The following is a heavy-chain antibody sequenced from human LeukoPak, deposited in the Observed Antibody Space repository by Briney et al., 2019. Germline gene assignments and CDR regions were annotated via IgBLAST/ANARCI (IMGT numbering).Heavy chain of an antibody. V-gene: IGHV4-39*07. CDR1: GGSISSSSYY. J-gene: IGHJ5*02. CDR3: ARAVLRIAARRGRCNWFDP. D-gene: IGHD6-6*01. Sequence: SETLSLTCTASGGSISSSSYYWGWIRQPPGKGLEWIGSIYYSGSTYYNPSLKSRVTISVDTSKNQFSLKLSSVTAADTAVYYCARAVLRIAARRGRCNWFDPWGQGTLVTVSS. CDR2: IYYSGST.